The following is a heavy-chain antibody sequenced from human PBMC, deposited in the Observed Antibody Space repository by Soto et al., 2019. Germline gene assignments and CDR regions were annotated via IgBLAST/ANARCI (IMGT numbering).Heavy chain of an antibody. J-gene: IGHJ3*02. CDR1: GYAFTTYA. CDR2: INAGNGNT. Sequence: QVQLVQSGAEVKKPGASVKVSCRASGYAFTTYAMHWVRQAPGQRLEWMGWINAGNGNTKYSQKFQGRVTITSDTSASTASMELSSLRSDDTAVYYCARSRRPVVVTAATAFDIWGQGTMVTVSS. D-gene: IGHD2-21*02. CDR3: ARSRRPVVVTAATAFDI. V-gene: IGHV1-3*01.